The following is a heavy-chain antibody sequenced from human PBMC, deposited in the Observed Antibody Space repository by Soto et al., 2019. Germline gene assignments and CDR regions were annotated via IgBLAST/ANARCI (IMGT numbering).Heavy chain of an antibody. J-gene: IGHJ4*02. CDR3: ARVGRDGYNSGN. CDR2: IIPILGIA. Sequence: QVQLVQSGAEVKKPGSSVKVSCKASVGTFSSYTISWVRQSPGQGLEWMGRIIPILGIANYAQKFQGRVTITADTATCTAYMALSSLRSEDTAVYYCARVGRDGYNSGNWGQGTLVTVSS. V-gene: IGHV1-69*02. CDR1: VGTFSSYT. D-gene: IGHD5-12*01.